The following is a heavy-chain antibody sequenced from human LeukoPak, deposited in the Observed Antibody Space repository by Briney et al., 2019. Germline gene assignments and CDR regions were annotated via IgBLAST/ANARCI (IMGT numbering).Heavy chain of an antibody. J-gene: IGHJ4*02. V-gene: IGHV3-21*01. CDR2: ISSSSSYI. CDR1: GFPLSSYS. D-gene: IGHD3-3*01. Sequence: GESLKISCAASGFPLSSYSMNWVRQAPGKGLEWVSSISSSSSYIYYADSVKGRFTISRDNAKNSLYLQMNSLRAEDTAVYYCARDQFGRYDFWSGYSSPFDYWGQGTLVTVSS. CDR3: ARDQFGRYDFWSGYSSPFDY.